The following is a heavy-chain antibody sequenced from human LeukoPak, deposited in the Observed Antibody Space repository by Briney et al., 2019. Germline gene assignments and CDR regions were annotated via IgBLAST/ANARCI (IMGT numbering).Heavy chain of an antibody. CDR2: ISGSGGGT. J-gene: IGHJ3*02. CDR3: ERSIYASGSYYAFDI. D-gene: IGHD3-10*01. V-gene: IGHV3-23*01. CDR1: GFTFSTYA. Sequence: QTGGSLRLSCAASGFTFSTYAMSWVRQAPGNGLEWVSAISGSGGGTYYADSAKGRFTISRDNSKNTLSLQMNSLRAEDTAVFYCERSIYASGSYYAFDIWGQGTMVTVSS.